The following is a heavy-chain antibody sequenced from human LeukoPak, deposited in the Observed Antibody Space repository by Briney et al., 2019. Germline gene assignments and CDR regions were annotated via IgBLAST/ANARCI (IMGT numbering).Heavy chain of an antibody. J-gene: IGHJ6*02. Sequence: GGSLRLSCAASGFTFSSYSMNWVRQAPGRGLEWVSSISSSSSYIYYADSVKGRFTISRDNAKNSLYLQMNSLRAEDTAVYYCARDPYYYDSSGYMDVWGQGTTVTVSS. CDR2: ISSSSSYI. CDR1: GFTFSSYS. CDR3: ARDPYYYDSSGYMDV. D-gene: IGHD3-22*01. V-gene: IGHV3-21*01.